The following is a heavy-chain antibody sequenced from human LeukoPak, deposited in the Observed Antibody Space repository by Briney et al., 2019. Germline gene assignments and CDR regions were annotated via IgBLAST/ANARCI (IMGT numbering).Heavy chain of an antibody. J-gene: IGHJ6*03. CDR1: GFTFSSYS. CDR2: ISSSSSYI. Sequence: PGGSLRLSCAASGFTFSSYSMNWVRQAPGKGLEWVSSISSSSSYIYYADSVKGRFTISRDNAKNSLYLQMNSLRAEDTAAYYCARKETYYDFWSGYYSPYYYMDVWGKGTTVTISS. CDR3: ARKETYYDFWSGYYSPYYYMDV. V-gene: IGHV3-21*01. D-gene: IGHD3-3*01.